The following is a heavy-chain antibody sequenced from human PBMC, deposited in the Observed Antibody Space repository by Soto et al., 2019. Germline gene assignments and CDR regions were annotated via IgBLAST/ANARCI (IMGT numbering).Heavy chain of an antibody. J-gene: IGHJ6*02. CDR3: AKWFVSGQLPNHYYYGVDV. CDR2: INPNDGTT. CDR1: GYSFTSSY. D-gene: IGHD3-22*01. V-gene: IGHV1-46*01. Sequence: ASVKVSCKASGYSFTSSYMHWLRQAPGQGPEWMGMINPNDGTTTNAQRFQGRVTMTTDTSTTSVYMELSSLRSEDTAVYYCAKWFVSGQLPNHYYYGVDVWGQGTTVTVSS.